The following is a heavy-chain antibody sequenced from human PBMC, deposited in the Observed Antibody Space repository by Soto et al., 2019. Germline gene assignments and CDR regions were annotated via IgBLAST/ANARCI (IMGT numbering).Heavy chain of an antibody. V-gene: IGHV1-18*01. D-gene: IGHD3-3*01. CDR2: ISAYNGNT. Sequence: QVQLVQSGAEVKKAGASVKVSCNASGYTFNSYGISWVRQAPGQGLEWMGWISAYNGNTHYSQKVQGRVSMTTDTSTNTAYMELRRLRSDDTAVYYCARDIFDFWSGYWSVADYWGQGTLVTVSS. J-gene: IGHJ4*02. CDR3: ARDIFDFWSGYWSVADY. CDR1: GYTFNSYG.